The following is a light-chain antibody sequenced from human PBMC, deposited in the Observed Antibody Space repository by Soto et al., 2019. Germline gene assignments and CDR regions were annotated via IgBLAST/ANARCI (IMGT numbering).Light chain of an antibody. CDR1: QPVVNSD. Sequence: EIVLTQSPGTLSLSPGETATLSCRASQPVVNSDLGWYQQRPGQAPRLLIYDASTRATGIPARFSGSGSATEFTLTISSLQSEDFAVYSCQQYRDWPLTFGGGTKVDLK. CDR2: DAS. J-gene: IGKJ4*01. CDR3: QQYRDWPLT. V-gene: IGKV3-15*01.